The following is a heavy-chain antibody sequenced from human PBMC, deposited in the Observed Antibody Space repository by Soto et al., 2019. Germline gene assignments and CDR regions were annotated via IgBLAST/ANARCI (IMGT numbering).Heavy chain of an antibody. D-gene: IGHD1-1*01. CDR3: ARELERVFDY. J-gene: IGHJ4*02. CDR2: ISYDGTDE. V-gene: IGHV3-30*03. Sequence: GGSLRLSCAASGFSFSSYGMHWVRQAPGKGLEWVAMISYDGTDEYYADSVKGRFTISRDNSKNAVYLQMNSLRIEDTAVYYCARELERVFDYWGQGTLVTVSS. CDR1: GFSFSSYG.